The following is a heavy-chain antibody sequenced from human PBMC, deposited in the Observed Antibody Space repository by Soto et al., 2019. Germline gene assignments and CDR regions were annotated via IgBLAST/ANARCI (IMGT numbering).Heavy chain of an antibody. Sequence: EVQLLESGGGLVQRGGSLRLSCAASGFTFSSYAMTWVRQAPGKGLEWVSSITNSGGATYYADSVKGRFTLSRDNSRNTLDLQLNGLSDEGTAIYYCAKSFCGSSSCCRGYFEYWGQGTLVTVSP. V-gene: IGHV3-23*01. D-gene: IGHD2-2*01. CDR3: AKSFCGSSSCCRGYFEY. J-gene: IGHJ4*02. CDR2: ITNSGGAT. CDR1: GFTFSSYA.